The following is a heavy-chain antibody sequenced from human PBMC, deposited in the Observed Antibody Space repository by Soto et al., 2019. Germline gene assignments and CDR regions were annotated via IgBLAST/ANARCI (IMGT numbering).Heavy chain of an antibody. CDR1: GYSISSSNW. D-gene: IGHD5-12*01. CDR3: ARYSGYEGLRFDP. J-gene: IGHJ5*02. Sequence: PSETLSLTCAVSGYSISSSNWWGWIRQPPGKGLEWIGYIYYSGTTYYNPSLKSRVTMSVDTSKNQFSLKLSSVTAADTAVYYCARYSGYEGLRFDPWGQGTLVTVSS. CDR2: IYYSGTT. V-gene: IGHV4-28*01.